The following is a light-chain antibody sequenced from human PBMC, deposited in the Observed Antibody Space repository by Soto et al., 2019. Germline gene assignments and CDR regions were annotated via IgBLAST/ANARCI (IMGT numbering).Light chain of an antibody. V-gene: IGLV2-14*01. J-gene: IGLJ3*02. CDR1: SSDVGDGDF. CDR3: CSYTRSYTGV. Sequence: QYALTQPASGSGSPRQSITISCTGTSSDVGDGDFVSWYQQRPGNAPKLMIYKVSNRPSGVSNRFSGSKSGNTASLTISGLQAEDEADYYCCSYTRSYTGVFGGGTKLTVL. CDR2: KVS.